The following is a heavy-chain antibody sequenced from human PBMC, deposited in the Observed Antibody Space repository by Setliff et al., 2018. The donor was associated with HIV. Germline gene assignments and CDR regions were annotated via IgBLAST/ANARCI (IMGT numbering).Heavy chain of an antibody. J-gene: IGHJ4*02. V-gene: IGHV4-4*09. D-gene: IGHD2-21*01. CDR3: ARLGRAIDDGGSSLRLDF. Sequence: SETLSLTCVVSDDSFSNYDWTWIRQSPGKALEWIGYISSSGTTNYYPSLRSRVTISMETSNTRFSLWLRSATAADTATYFCARLGRAIDDGGSSLRLDFWGQGMLVTVSS. CDR2: ISSSGTT. CDR1: DDSFSNYD.